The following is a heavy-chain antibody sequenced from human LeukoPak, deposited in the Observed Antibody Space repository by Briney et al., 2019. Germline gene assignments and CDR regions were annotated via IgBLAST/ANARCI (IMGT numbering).Heavy chain of an antibody. D-gene: IGHD2-2*01. J-gene: IGHJ4*02. CDR2: INHSGST. CDR3: ARGRGSTSCLDY. CDR1: GGSFSGYY. V-gene: IGHV4-34*01. Sequence: PSETLSLTCAVYGGSFSGYYWSWIRQPPGKGLEWIGEINHSGSTNYNPSLKSRVTISVDTSKNQLSLKLSSVTAADTAVYYCARGRGSTSCLDYWGQGTLVTVSS.